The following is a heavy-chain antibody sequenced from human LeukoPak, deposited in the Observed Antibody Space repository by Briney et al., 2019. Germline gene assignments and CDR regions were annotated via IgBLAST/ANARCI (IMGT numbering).Heavy chain of an antibody. CDR1: GFTFDDYA. J-gene: IGHJ4*02. D-gene: IGHD5-12*01. CDR3: TTTDRFPYDGFGGY. Sequence: GGSLRLSCAASGFTFDDYAMHWVRQAPGKGLEWVSGISWNSGSIGYADSVKGRFTISRDNAKNSLYLQMNSLKTEDTAVYYCTTTDRFPYDGFGGYWGQGTLVAVSS. CDR2: ISWNSGSI. V-gene: IGHV3-9*01.